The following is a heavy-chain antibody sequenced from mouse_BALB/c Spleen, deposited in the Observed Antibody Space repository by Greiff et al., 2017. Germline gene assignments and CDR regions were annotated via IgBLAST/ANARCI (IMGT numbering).Heavy chain of an antibody. Sequence: EVQLQQTGPELVKPGASVKISCKASGYSFTDYIMLWVKQSHGKSLEWIGNINPYYGSTSYNLKFKGKATLTVDKSSSTAYMQLNSLTSEDSAVYYCAYDYDGSWFAYWGQGTLVTVSA. CDR3: AYDYDGSWFAY. CDR2: INPYYGST. CDR1: GYSFTDYI. J-gene: IGHJ3*01. V-gene: IGHV1-39*01. D-gene: IGHD2-4*01.